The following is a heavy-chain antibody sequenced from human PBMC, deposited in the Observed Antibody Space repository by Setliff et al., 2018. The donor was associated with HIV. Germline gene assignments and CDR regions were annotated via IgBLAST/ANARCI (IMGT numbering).Heavy chain of an antibody. CDR1: GFTFSSYSMN. Sequence: GSLRLSCAASGFTFSSYSMNWVRQAPGKGLEWIGSLDYTGSTYYKPSLKSRVTISVDTSKNQFSLKLSSVTAADTAVYYCASLYSRNWGQGTLVTVSS. CDR3: ASLYSRN. D-gene: IGHD6-13*01. J-gene: IGHJ4*01. V-gene: IGHV4-59*05. CDR2: LDYTGST.